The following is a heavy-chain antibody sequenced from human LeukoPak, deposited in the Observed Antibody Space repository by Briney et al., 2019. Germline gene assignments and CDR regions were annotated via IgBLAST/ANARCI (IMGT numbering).Heavy chain of an antibody. CDR1: GGSISSSSYY. J-gene: IGHJ5*02. CDR3: ARLFRMGSSRYYYGSGSAASPWFDP. CDR2: IHYSGTT. V-gene: IGHV4-39*07. D-gene: IGHD3-10*01. Sequence: SETLSLTCTVSGGSISSSSYYWGWIRQPPGKGLEWIGSIHYSGTTYYNPSLKSRVTISVDTSKNQFSLKLTSVTAADTAVYYCARLFRMGSSRYYYGSGSAASPWFDPWGQGTLVTVSS.